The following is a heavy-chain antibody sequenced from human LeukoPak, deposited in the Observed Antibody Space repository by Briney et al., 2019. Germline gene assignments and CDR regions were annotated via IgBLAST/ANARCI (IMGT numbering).Heavy chain of an antibody. V-gene: IGHV3-74*01. CDR3: AREGGYCSSTSCRHAWFDP. J-gene: IGHJ5*02. D-gene: IGHD2-2*01. CDR2: INSDGSST. Sequence: GGPLRLSCAASGFTFSSYWMHWVRQAPGKGLVWVSRINSDGSSTSYADSVKGRFTISRDNAKNTLYLQMNSLRAEDTAVYYCAREGGYCSSTSCRHAWFDPWGQGTLVTVSS. CDR1: GFTFSSYW.